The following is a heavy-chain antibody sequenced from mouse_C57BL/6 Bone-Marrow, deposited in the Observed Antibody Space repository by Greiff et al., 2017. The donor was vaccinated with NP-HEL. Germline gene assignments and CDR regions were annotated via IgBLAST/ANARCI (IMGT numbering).Heavy chain of an antibody. CDR3: ARRWLLRRGAMDY. CDR2: IDPNSGGT. Sequence: QVQLQQPGAELVKPGASVKLSCKASGYTFTSYWMHWVKQRPGRGLEWIGRIDPNSGGTKYNEKFKSKATLTVDKPSSTACMQLSSLTSEDSAVYYCARRWLLRRGAMDYWGQGTSVTVSS. CDR1: GYTFTSYW. J-gene: IGHJ4*01. V-gene: IGHV1-72*01. D-gene: IGHD2-3*01.